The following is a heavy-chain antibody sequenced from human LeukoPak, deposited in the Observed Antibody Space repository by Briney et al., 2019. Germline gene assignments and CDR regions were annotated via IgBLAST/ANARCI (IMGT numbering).Heavy chain of an antibody. CDR2: IKSKTDGGTT. J-gene: IGHJ3*02. CDR1: GFTFSTAW. D-gene: IGHD3-22*01. Sequence: NPGGSLRLYCAGSGFTFSTAWMSWVRQAPGKGREWVGSIKSKTDGGTTDYAAPVKGRFTISRDDSKNTLYLQMNSLKTEDTAVYYCTTGGTYYYDSSGYWGAFDIWGQGTMVTVSS. V-gene: IGHV3-15*01. CDR3: TTGGTYYYDSSGYWGAFDI.